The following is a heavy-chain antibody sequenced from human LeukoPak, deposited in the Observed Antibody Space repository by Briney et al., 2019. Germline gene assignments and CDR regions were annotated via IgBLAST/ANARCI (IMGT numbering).Heavy chain of an antibody. CDR1: GFTFSSYW. D-gene: IGHD2-15*01. CDR3: ARARGDCSGGSCYLLYY. CDR2: IWYDGSNK. J-gene: IGHJ4*02. V-gene: IGHV3-33*08. Sequence: GGSLRLSCAASGFTFSSYWMSWVRQAPGKGLEWVAVIWYDGSNKYYADSVKGRFTISRDNSKNTLYLQMNSLRAEDTAVYYCARARGDCSGGSCYLLYYWGQGTLVTVSS.